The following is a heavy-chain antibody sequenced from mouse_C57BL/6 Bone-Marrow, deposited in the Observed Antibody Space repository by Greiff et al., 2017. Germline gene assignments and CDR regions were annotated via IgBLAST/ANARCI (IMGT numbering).Heavy chain of an antibody. CDR2: ISPRSGNT. Sequence: VKLMESGAELARPGASVKLSCKASGYTFTSYGISWVKQRTGQGLEWIGEISPRSGNTYYNEKFKGKATLTADKSSSTAYMELRSLTSEDSAVYFCAATTVVYWYFDVWGTGTTVTVSS. CDR1: GYTFTSYG. CDR3: AATTVVYWYFDV. V-gene: IGHV1-81*01. D-gene: IGHD1-1*01. J-gene: IGHJ1*03.